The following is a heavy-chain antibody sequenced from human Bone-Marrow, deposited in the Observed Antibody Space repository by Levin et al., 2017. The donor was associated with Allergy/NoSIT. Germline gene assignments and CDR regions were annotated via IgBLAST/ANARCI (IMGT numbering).Heavy chain of an antibody. CDR3: AKESVVDPTGIGSLDY. CDR2: ISRSGDTT. Sequence: RPGGSLRLSCAASGFTFNSYAMTWVRQAPGKGLEWVSSISRSGDTTYYADSVKGRLFTSRDNSKNTLYLQMNSLRAEDTALYYCAKESVVDPTGIGSLDYWGQGTLVSVSS. D-gene: IGHD3-22*01. J-gene: IGHJ4*02. CDR1: GFTFNSYA. V-gene: IGHV3-23*01.